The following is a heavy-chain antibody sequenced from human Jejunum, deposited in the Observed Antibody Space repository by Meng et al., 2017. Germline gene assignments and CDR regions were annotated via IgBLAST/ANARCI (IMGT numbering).Heavy chain of an antibody. D-gene: IGHD5-24*01. J-gene: IGHJ4*02. V-gene: IGHV1-2*06. CDR3: ARGGRDDYNVPHY. Sequence: QVQLGQSGAEVKKPGASGKASCKTSGDTFIGYYMHWVRQAPGQGLEWMGRINPDNGVTNSAQRFQGRVTMTRDTSITTAYMELNRLTSGDTAFYYCARGGRDDYNVPHYWGQGTLVTVSS. CDR1: GDTFIGYY. CDR2: INPDNGVT.